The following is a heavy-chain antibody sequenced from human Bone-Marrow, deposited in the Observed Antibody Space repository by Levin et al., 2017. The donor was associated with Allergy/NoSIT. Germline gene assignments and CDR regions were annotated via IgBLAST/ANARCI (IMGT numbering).Heavy chain of an antibody. CDR2: INSDARTI. CDR3: ARELNDYGDYGFLY. Sequence: TGGSLRLSCAASGFTFSNYWMHWVRQAPGKGLVWVSRINSDARTIDYADSVRGRVTISRDNAKNTLYLQMNRLGAEDTAVYYCARELNDYGDYGFLYWGQGSLVTVSS. D-gene: IGHD4-17*01. CDR1: GFTFSNYW. J-gene: IGHJ4*02. V-gene: IGHV3-74*01.